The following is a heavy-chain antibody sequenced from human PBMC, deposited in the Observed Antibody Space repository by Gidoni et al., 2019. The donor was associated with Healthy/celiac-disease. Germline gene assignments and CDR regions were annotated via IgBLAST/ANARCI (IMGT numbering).Heavy chain of an antibody. CDR2: IYSGGST. J-gene: IGHJ4*02. CDR1: GFTVSSNY. Sequence: GSLRLSCAASGFTVSSNYMSWVRQAPGKGLEWVSVIYSGGSTYYADSVKGRFTISRDNSKNTLYLQMNSLRAEDTAGYYCARAMCRSYLDYWGQGTLVTVSS. V-gene: IGHV3-66*01. CDR3: ARAMCRSYLDY.